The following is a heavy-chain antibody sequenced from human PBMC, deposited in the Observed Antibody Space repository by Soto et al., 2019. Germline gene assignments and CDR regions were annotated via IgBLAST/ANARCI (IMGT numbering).Heavy chain of an antibody. Sequence: GGSLRLSCAASGFIFRSYSLNWVRQVPGKWLEWLSYISSSSRITYYADSVKGRFTVSRDNAKNSLYLQMNSLRDEDTAFYYCARDQDIVVAPGAYGMDVWGQGTTVTVSS. J-gene: IGHJ6*02. D-gene: IGHD2-2*01. V-gene: IGHV3-48*02. CDR3: ARDQDIVVAPGAYGMDV. CDR1: GFIFRSYS. CDR2: ISSSSRIT.